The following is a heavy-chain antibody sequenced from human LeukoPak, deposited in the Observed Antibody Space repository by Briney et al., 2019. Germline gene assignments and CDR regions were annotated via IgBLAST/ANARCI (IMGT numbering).Heavy chain of an antibody. CDR2: INSGGSST. D-gene: IGHD6-19*01. J-gene: IGHJ4*02. CDR3: ARDRYSSAWYEG. V-gene: IGHV3-74*01. CDR1: AFTFSSYW. Sequence: PGGSLRLTCTASAFTFSSYWMHWVRQAPGKGLVWVSHINSGGSSTSYADSVKGRFTISRDNAKNTLYLQMNSLRAEDTAVYYCARDRYSSAWYEGWGQGTLVTVSS.